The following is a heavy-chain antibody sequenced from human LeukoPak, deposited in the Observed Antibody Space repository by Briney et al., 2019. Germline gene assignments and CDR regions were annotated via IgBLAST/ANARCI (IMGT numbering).Heavy chain of an antibody. V-gene: IGHV3-48*01. D-gene: IGHD5-12*01. CDR2: ISSSSSTI. Sequence: GGSLRLSCAASGFTFSSYTMNWVRQAPGKGLEWVSKISSSSSTIYYADSVRGRFTISRDNAKNSLYLQMNSLRAEDTAVYYCARDSPQALAILHAFDIWGHGTMVTVSS. CDR3: ARDSPQALAILHAFDI. J-gene: IGHJ3*02. CDR1: GFTFSSYT.